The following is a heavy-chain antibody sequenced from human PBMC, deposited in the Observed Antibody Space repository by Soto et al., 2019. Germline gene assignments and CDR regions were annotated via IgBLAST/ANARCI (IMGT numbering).Heavy chain of an antibody. CDR1: GGSMRNVY. CDR2: IFHSGNA. J-gene: IGHJ4*01. CDR3: ARAHAPTLPFDY. Sequence: SETLSLTCTVPGGSMRNVYWSWIRQPPGKRLEWIGFIFHSGNAKYNPSLKSRVTISIDTSKSQFSLSLDSVTAADTAVYFCARAHAPTLPFDYWGLGTLVTVSS. V-gene: IGHV4-59*01. D-gene: IGHD2-15*01.